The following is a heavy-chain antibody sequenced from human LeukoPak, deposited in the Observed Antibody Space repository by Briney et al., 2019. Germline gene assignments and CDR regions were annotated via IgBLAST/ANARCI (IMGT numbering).Heavy chain of an antibody. J-gene: IGHJ4*02. Sequence: PGGSLRLSCAASGFTFSSYGMHWVRQAPGKGLEWVAVISYDGSNKYYSDSVRGRFTISRDNSENTLYLQMNSLRAEDTAVYYCAKVMGRRLLWFGDGNYFDYWGQGTLVTVSS. CDR2: ISYDGSNK. V-gene: IGHV3-30*18. CDR3: AKVMGRRLLWFGDGNYFDY. D-gene: IGHD3-10*01. CDR1: GFTFSSYG.